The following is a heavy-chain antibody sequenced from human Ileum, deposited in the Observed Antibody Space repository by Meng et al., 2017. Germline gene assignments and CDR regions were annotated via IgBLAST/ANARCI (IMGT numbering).Heavy chain of an antibody. CDR2: ISHDGRQK. V-gene: IGHV3-30*04. CDR1: GFPFRRYA. Sequence: GESLNLSCAVSGFPFRRYAMHWVRQAPGKGLEWVAVISHDGRQKYYADSVKGRFTISRDNSKDTPYLQMNSLRAEDTAVYYCAREYYYGSGRLVVLDIWGQGTMVTVSS. D-gene: IGHD3-10*01. CDR3: AREYYYGSGRLVVLDI. J-gene: IGHJ3*02.